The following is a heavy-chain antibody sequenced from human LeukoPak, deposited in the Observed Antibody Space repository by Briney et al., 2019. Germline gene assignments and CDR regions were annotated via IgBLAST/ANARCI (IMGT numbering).Heavy chain of an antibody. CDR3: ARGSGTITMVRGVFYGMDV. D-gene: IGHD3-10*01. CDR1: GGTFSSYG. V-gene: IGHV1-69*13. Sequence: SVKVSRKASGGTFSSYGISWVRQAPGQGLEWMGGIIPIFGTPNYAQKFQGRVTITADESTSTAYMELSSLRSEDTAVYYCARGSGTITMVRGVFYGMDVWGQGTTVTVSS. CDR2: IIPIFGTP. J-gene: IGHJ6*02.